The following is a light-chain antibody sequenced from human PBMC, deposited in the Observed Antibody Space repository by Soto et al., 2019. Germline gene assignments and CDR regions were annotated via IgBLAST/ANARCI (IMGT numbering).Light chain of an antibody. CDR3: SSYRITNPYV. Sequence: SALTQPASVSGSPGQSITISCTGTTSDVGDYDYVSWYQQHPGKAPKLLIYEVSNRPSGVSNRFSGSKSGNTASLTISGLQADDEADYYCSSYRITNPYVFGTGTKVTVL. J-gene: IGLJ1*01. CDR1: TSDVGDYDY. CDR2: EVS. V-gene: IGLV2-14*01.